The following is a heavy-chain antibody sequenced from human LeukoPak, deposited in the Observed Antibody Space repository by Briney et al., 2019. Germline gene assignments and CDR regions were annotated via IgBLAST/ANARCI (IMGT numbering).Heavy chain of an antibody. D-gene: IGHD3-9*01. CDR1: GFTVSSNY. CDR3: ARDILTGYAHYYYYGMDV. Sequence: GGSLRLSCAASGFTVSSNYMSWVHQAPGKGLEWVSVIYSGGSTYYADSVKGRFTISRDNSKNTLYLQMNSLRAEDTAVYYCARDILTGYAHYYYYGMDVWGQGTTVTVSS. J-gene: IGHJ6*02. V-gene: IGHV3-53*01. CDR2: IYSGGST.